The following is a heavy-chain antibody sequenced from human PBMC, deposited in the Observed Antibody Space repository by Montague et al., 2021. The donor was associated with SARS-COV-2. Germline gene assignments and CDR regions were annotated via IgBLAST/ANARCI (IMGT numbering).Heavy chain of an antibody. Sequence: SLRLSCAASGFTFSSYSMNWVRQAPGKGLEWVSSISSSSSYIYYADSVKGRFTISRDNAKNSLYLQMNSLRAEDTAVYYCAREENRYCSSTSCYYFDYWGQGTLVTASS. J-gene: IGHJ4*02. CDR2: ISSSSSYI. D-gene: IGHD2-2*01. CDR3: AREENRYCSSTSCYYFDY. CDR1: GFTFSSYS. V-gene: IGHV3-21*01.